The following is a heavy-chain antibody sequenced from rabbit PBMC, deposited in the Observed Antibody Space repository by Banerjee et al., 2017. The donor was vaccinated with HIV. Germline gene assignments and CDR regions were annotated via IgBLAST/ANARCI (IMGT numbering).Heavy chain of an antibody. CDR1: GFTISSSYW. CDR3: ARSPDYAGYGYAAHYFKL. Sequence: QEQLVESGGGLVTPGASLTLTCTASGFTISSSYWICWVRQAPGKGLEWIACIDTDSSGSTYYASWAKGRFTISKTSSTTVTLQMTSLTVADTATYFCARSPDYAGYGYAAHYFKLWGPGTLVTVS. D-gene: IGHD6-1*01. V-gene: IGHV1S45*01. J-gene: IGHJ4*01. CDR2: IDTDSSGST.